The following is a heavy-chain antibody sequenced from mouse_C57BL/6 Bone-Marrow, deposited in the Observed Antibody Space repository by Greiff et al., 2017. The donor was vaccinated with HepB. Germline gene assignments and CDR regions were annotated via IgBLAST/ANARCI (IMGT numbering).Heavy chain of an antibody. CDR1: GYTFTSYG. D-gene: IGHD3-2*02. J-gene: IGHJ3*01. V-gene: IGHV1-81*01. CDR2: IYPRSGNT. Sequence: QVQLQQSGAELARPGASVKLSCKASGYTFTSYGISWVKQRTGQGLEWIGEIYPRSGNTYYSEKFKGKATLTADKSSSTAYMELRSLTSEDSAVYFCARPPRQLRLWFAYWGQGTLVTVSA. CDR3: ARPPRQLRLWFAY.